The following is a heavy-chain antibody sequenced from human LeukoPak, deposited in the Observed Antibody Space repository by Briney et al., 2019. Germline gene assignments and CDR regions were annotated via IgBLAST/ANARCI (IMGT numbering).Heavy chain of an antibody. CDR1: GFTFSSYT. Sequence: GGSLRLSCAASGFTFSSYTMTWVRQAPGKGLEWVSAISTSGTDTYYADSVKGRFSISRDNSKNTLYVRMNSLRAEDTAVYYCTTSTANHDVWGQGTLVTVSS. CDR3: TTSTANHDV. V-gene: IGHV3-23*01. D-gene: IGHD2/OR15-2a*01. J-gene: IGHJ4*02. CDR2: ISTSGTDT.